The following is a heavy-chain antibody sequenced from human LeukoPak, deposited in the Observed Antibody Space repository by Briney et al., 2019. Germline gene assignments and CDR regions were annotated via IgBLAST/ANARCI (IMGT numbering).Heavy chain of an antibody. CDR3: ARGYYYGSETYWHTNWFDP. J-gene: IGHJ5*02. V-gene: IGHV1-69*05. CDR1: GGTFSNYV. D-gene: IGHD3-10*01. CDR2: IIPMFGTA. Sequence: SVKVSXKASGGTFSNYVISWVRQAPGQGLEWMGGIIPMFGTANYAQKFQGRVTITTDESTSTGYMEMSSLRSEDTAVYYCARGYYYGSETYWHTNWFDPWGQGTPVTVSS.